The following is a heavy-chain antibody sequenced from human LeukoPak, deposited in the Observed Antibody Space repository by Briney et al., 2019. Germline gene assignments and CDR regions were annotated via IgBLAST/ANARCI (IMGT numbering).Heavy chain of an antibody. CDR2: ISGSGGST. CDR1: GFTFSSYA. V-gene: IGHV3-23*01. J-gene: IGHJ5*02. Sequence: PGGSLRLSCAASGFTFSSYAMSWVRQAPGKGLEWVSAISGSGGSTYYADSVKGRFTISRDNSKNTLYLQMNSLRAEDTAVYYCATIFGVVIGGIRLDPWGQGTLVTVSS. D-gene: IGHD3-3*01. CDR3: ATIFGVVIGGIRLDP.